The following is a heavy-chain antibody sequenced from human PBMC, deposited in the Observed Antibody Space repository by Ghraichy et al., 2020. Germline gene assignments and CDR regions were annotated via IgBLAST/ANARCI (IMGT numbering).Heavy chain of an antibody. V-gene: IGHV4-34*01. CDR2: INHDGST. CDR1: GESFNNYF. CDR3: ARGPFHDFLTGTFDN. D-gene: IGHD3/OR15-3a*01. Sequence: SETLSLTCAIYGESFNNYFWGWIRQPPGKGLEWIGEINHDGSTDYNPSLKSRVTILGDTSKNQFSLKLKSVTAADTAVYYCARGPFHDFLTGTFDNWGQGTLVTVSS. J-gene: IGHJ4*02.